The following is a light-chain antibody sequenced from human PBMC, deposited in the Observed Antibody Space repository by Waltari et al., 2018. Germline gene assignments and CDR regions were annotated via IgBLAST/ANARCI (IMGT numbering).Light chain of an antibody. CDR2: AAS. CDR3: LQHNSYPRT. J-gene: IGKJ1*01. Sequence: DIQMTQSTSSLSASVGDTMTIPCRASHGISSYFNWFQQKPGKPPKLLIYAASSLESGVPSRFSGSGSGTEFTLTISSLQPEDFAAYYCLQHNSYPRTFGQGTKVEIK. V-gene: IGKV1-17*01. CDR1: HGISSY.